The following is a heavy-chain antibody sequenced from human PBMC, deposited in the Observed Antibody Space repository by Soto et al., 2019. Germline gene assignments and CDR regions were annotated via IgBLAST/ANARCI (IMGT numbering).Heavy chain of an antibody. CDR3: ARTRPEKTYYYDSSGSPAAAFDI. D-gene: IGHD3-22*01. CDR2: IYHSGST. CDR1: GGSISSSNW. V-gene: IGHV4-4*02. Sequence: SETLSLTCAVSGGSISSSNWWRWVRQPPGKGLEWIGEIYHSGSTNYNPSLKSRVTISVDKSKNQFSLKLSSVTAADTAVYYCARTRPEKTYYYDSSGSPAAAFDIWGQGTMVTVSS. J-gene: IGHJ3*02.